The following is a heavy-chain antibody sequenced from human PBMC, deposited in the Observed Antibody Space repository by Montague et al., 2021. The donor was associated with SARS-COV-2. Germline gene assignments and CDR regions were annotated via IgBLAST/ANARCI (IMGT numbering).Heavy chain of an antibody. V-gene: IGHV3-13*01. CDR3: ARGPTTGKRGRLYWYFDL. D-gene: IGHD4-17*01. J-gene: IGHJ2*01. Sequence: SLSLSWAASGFTFSSYDMPWVRQATGKGLEWVSAIGTACDTYYPGSVKGRFTISRENAKNSLYLQMNSLRAGDTAVYYCARGPTTGKRGRLYWYFDLWGRGTLVTVSS. CDR1: GFTFSSYD. CDR2: IGTACDT.